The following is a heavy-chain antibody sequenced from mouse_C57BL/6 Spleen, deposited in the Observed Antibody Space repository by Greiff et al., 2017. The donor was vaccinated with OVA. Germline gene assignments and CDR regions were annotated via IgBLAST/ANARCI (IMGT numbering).Heavy chain of an antibody. CDR3: ARELGRGGFAY. V-gene: IGHV1-61*01. Sequence: QVQLQQPGAELVRPGSSVKLSCKASGYTFTSYWMDWVKQRPGQGLEWIGNIYPSDSETHYNQKFKDKATLTVDKSSSTAYMQLSSLTSEDSAVCYCARELGRGGFAYWGQGTLVTVSA. D-gene: IGHD4-1*01. CDR2: IYPSDSET. J-gene: IGHJ3*01. CDR1: GYTFTSYW.